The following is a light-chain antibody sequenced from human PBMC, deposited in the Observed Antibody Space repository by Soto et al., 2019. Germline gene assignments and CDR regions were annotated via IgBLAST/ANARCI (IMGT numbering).Light chain of an antibody. V-gene: IGKV3-20*01. J-gene: IGKJ2*01. CDR1: QSINTRY. Sequence: EIVLTQSPGTLSLSPGERATISCRASQSINTRYLAWYQQKPGQAPRLLIYGASSRAIGIPDRFSGSGSGTYFTLTISSLAPEDFAVYYCQQFGNAVYTFGQGTKREIK. CDR2: GAS. CDR3: QQFGNAVYT.